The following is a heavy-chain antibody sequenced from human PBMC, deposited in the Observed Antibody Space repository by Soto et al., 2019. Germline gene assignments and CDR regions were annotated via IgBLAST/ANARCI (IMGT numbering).Heavy chain of an antibody. CDR3: AGVPAAMLRSQNY. J-gene: IGHJ4*02. CDR2: INSDGSST. D-gene: IGHD2-2*01. Sequence: PGGSLRLSCAASGFTFSSYWMHWVRQAPGKGLVWVSRINSDGSSTSYADSVKGRFTISRDNAKNTLYLQMNSLRAEDTAVYYCAGVPAAMLRSQNYWGQGTLVTVSS. V-gene: IGHV3-74*01. CDR1: GFTFSSYW.